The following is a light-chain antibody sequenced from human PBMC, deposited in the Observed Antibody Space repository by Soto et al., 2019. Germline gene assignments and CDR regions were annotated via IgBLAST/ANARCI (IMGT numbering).Light chain of an antibody. J-gene: IGKJ5*01. CDR2: GAS. CDR1: QSVGSN. Sequence: EIVLTQSAVTLSVSPGERAILSCRASQSVGSNLAWYQQKPGQAPRLLIYGASSRATGIPDRFGGSGSGTDFTLTISRLEPEDFAVYYCQQYGSSPPINFGQGTRLEIK. V-gene: IGKV3-20*01. CDR3: QQYGSSPPIN.